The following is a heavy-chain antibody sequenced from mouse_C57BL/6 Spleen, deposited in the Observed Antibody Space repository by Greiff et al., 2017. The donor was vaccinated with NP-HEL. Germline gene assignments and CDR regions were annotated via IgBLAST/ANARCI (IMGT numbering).Heavy chain of an antibody. V-gene: IGHV5-4*01. J-gene: IGHJ1*03. D-gene: IGHD1-1*01. Sequence: DVQLQESGGGLVKPGGSLKLSCAASGFTFSSSAMSWVRQTPEKRLEWVATISDGGSYTYYPDNVKGRFTISRDNAKNNQYLQMSHLKSEDTAMYYCARETTVVGYFDVWGTGTTVTVSS. CDR1: GFTFSSSA. CDR3: ARETTVVGYFDV. CDR2: ISDGGSYT.